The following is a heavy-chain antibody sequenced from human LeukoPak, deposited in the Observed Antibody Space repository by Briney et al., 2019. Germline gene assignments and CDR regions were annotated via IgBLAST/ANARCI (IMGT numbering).Heavy chain of an antibody. D-gene: IGHD3-10*01. Sequence: GASVKVSCKASGYTFTGYYMHWVRQAPGQGLEWMGWINPNSGGTNYAQKFQGRVTMTRDTSISTAYMELSRLRSDDTAVYYCASIMAPNYYGSGSYRLVDYWGQGTLVTVSS. CDR2: INPNSGGT. CDR1: GYTFTGYY. V-gene: IGHV1-2*02. CDR3: ASIMAPNYYGSGSYRLVDY. J-gene: IGHJ4*02.